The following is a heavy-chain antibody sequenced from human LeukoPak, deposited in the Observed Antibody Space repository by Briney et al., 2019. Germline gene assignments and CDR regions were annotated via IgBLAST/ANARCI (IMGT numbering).Heavy chain of an antibody. J-gene: IGHJ4*02. D-gene: IGHD2-2*01. CDR1: GFTISTYW. CDR3: ARVMGRYCSSTSCYVDY. CDR2: ISGSGDRT. V-gene: IGHV3-23*01. Sequence: GGSLRLSCAASGFTISTYWMNWVRQAPGKGLEWVSTISGSGDRTYYADSVKGRFTISRDNSKNTLYLQMNSLRAEDTAVYYCARVMGRYCSSTSCYVDYWGQGTLVTVSS.